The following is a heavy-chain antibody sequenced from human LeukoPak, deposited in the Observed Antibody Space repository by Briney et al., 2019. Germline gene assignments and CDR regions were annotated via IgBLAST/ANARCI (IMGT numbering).Heavy chain of an antibody. CDR1: GFTFSSYA. Sequence: GGSLGLSCAASGFTFSSYAMSWVRQAPGKGLEWVSAISGSGGSTYYADSVKGRFTISRDNSKNTLYLQMNSLRAEDTAVYYCATRVSTSRSFDYWGQGTLVTVSS. CDR2: ISGSGGST. J-gene: IGHJ4*02. CDR3: ATRVSTSRSFDY. V-gene: IGHV3-23*01.